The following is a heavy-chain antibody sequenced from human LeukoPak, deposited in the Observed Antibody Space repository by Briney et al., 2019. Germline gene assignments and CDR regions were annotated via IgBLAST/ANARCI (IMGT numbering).Heavy chain of an antibody. CDR1: GFTFSSYG. CDR2: ISYDGSNK. Sequence: PGRSLRLSCAASGFTFSSYGMHWVRQAPGKGLEWVAVISYDGSNKYYADSVKGRFTISRDNSKNTLYLQMNSLGAEDTAVYYCAKGGKRDYFDYWGQGTLVTVSS. J-gene: IGHJ4*02. CDR3: AKGGKRDYFDY. V-gene: IGHV3-30*18.